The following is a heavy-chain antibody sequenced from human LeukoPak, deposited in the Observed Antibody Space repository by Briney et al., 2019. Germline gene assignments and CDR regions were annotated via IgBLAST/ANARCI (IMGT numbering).Heavy chain of an antibody. CDR2: IIPILGIA. J-gene: IGHJ1*01. CDR1: GGTFSSYA. V-gene: IGHV1-69*04. CDR3: ARDLPELRGYSGSYR. Sequence: SVKVSCKASGGTFSSYAISWVRQAPGQGLEWMGRIIPILGIANYAQKFQGRVTITADKSTSTAYMELSNLRSEDTAVYYCARDLPELRGYSGSYRWGQGTLVTVSS. D-gene: IGHD1-26*01.